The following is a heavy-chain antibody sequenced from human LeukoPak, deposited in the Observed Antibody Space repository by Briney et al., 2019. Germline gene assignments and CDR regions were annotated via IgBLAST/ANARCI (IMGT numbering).Heavy chain of an antibody. CDR3: ARGAWTAYYLDY. D-gene: IGHD3/OR15-3a*01. CDR1: RFIFPSTG. Sequence: GGSLRLSCAASRFIFPSTGMHWVRQAPGKGLEWVSFIRYDGSDKYYADSVQGRFIISRDNSKNTLFLQMNSLRLDDTAVYYCARGAWTAYYLDYWGQGTLVTVSS. CDR2: IRYDGSDK. V-gene: IGHV3-30*02. J-gene: IGHJ4*02.